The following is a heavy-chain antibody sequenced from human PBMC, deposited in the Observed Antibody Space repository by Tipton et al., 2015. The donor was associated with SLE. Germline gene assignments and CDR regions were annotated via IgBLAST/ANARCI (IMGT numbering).Heavy chain of an antibody. D-gene: IGHD5-12*01. J-gene: IGHJ4*02. V-gene: IGHV5-51*03. CDR1: GYSFTSYW. CDR2: IYPGDSDT. CDR3: ARRSTIVATDGGFDY. Sequence: QLVQSGAEVKKPGESLKISCKGSGYSFTSYWIGWVRQMPGKGLEWMGIIYPGDSDTRYSPSFQGQVTISADESINTAYLQWSSLKASDTAIYYCARRSTIVATDGGFDYWGQGTLLTVSS.